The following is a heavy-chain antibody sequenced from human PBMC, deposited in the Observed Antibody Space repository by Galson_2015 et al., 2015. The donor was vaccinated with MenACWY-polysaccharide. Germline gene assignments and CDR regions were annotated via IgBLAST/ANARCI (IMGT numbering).Heavy chain of an antibody. V-gene: IGHV6-1*01. CDR1: GDSVSSNSAS. D-gene: IGHD2-2*01. J-gene: IGHJ4*02. CDR2: TYYRSKWYY. Sequence: CAISGDSVSSNSASWNWIRQSPSGGLEWLGRTYYRSKWYYDYALSVKSRITLNPDTSKNQVSLQLNSMTPEDTAVYYYARAPDFFTRGFDYWGLGTLVTVSS. CDR3: ARAPDFFTRGFDY.